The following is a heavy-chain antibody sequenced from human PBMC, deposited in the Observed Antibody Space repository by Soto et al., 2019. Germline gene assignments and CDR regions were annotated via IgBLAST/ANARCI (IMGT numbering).Heavy chain of an antibody. V-gene: IGHV3-30*18. CDR3: AKRDDYGGEFDY. J-gene: IGHJ4*02. CDR1: GFTFSNYG. CDR2: ISYDGNNK. D-gene: IGHD4-17*01. Sequence: ESGGGVVQPGRSLRLSCAASGFTFSNYGMHWVRQAPGKGLEWVALISYDGNNKWYADSVKGRFTISRDSSKNTLFLQMNNLRVEDTAVYYCAKRDDYGGEFDYWGQGTLVTVSS.